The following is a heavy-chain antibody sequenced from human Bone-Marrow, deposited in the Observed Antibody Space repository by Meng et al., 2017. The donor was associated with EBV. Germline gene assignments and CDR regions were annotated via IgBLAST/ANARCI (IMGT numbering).Heavy chain of an antibody. V-gene: IGHV3-15*01. CDR1: GFNFSNAW. CDR2: IKSKTDGGTT. CDR3: TTEGLVVPAAIFSY. Sequence: GGAGVGLVKAGGFLRLALAASGFNFSNAWMSWVRQAPGKGLEWVGRIKSKTDGGTTDYAAPVKGRFTISRDDSKNTLYLQMNSLKTEDTAVYYCTTEGLVVPAAIFSYWGQGTLVTVSS. D-gene: IGHD2-2*01. J-gene: IGHJ4*02.